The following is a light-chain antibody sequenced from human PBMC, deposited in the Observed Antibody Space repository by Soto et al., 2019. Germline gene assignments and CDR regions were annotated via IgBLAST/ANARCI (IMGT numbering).Light chain of an antibody. V-gene: IGLV1-40*01. Sequence: QSVLTHPPSVSGAPGQTVTISCTGSSSNIGAGYDVHWYQQLPGTAPKLLIYGNKNRPPGVPDRFSGSRSDTSASLAITGLQADEEADNYCQSYDTGLSGSRVFVSGTKSPS. CDR3: QSYDTGLSGSRV. J-gene: IGLJ1*01. CDR2: GNK. CDR1: SSNIGAGYD.